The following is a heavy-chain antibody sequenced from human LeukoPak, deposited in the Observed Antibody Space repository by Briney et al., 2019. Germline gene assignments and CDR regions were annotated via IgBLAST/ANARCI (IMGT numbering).Heavy chain of an antibody. CDR2: IYYSGST. V-gene: IGHV4-59*01. CDR1: GGSISSYY. J-gene: IGHJ4*02. D-gene: IGHD1-26*01. CDR3: AGGGTVPPIDY. Sequence: PSETLSVTCTVSGGSISSYYWSWIRQPPGKGVEWIGYIYYSGSTNYNPSLKSRVTISVDTSKNQFSLKLSSVTAADTAVYYCAGGGTVPPIDYWGQGTLVTVSS.